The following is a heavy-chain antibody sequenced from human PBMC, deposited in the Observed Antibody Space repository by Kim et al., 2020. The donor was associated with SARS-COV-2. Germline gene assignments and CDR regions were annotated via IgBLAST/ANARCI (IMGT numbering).Heavy chain of an antibody. CDR2: ISDSGSGT. V-gene: IGHV3-23*01. CDR3: ARRKGYHVSGYMDV. CDR1: GFTFNIYG. Sequence: GGSLRLSCAASGFTFNIYGMNWVRQAPGKGLEWVSAISDSGSGTFDADSVKGRFTISRDNSKNTLYLEMNSLRAEDSAVYYCARRKGYHVSGYMDVWGHGTTVTVSS. D-gene: IGHD3-10*01. J-gene: IGHJ6*02.